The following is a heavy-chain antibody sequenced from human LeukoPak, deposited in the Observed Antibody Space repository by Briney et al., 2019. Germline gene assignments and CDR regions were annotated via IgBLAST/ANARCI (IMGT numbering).Heavy chain of an antibody. CDR2: IYYSGST. D-gene: IGHD3-9*01. Sequence: SETLSLTCTVSGGSVSSGSYYWSWIRQPPGKGLEWIGYIYYSGSTNYNPSLKSRVTISVDTSKNQFSLKLSSVTAADTAVYYCARDILTGPTTDYWGQGTLVTVSS. CDR1: GGSVSSGSYY. V-gene: IGHV4-61*01. CDR3: ARDILTGPTTDY. J-gene: IGHJ4*02.